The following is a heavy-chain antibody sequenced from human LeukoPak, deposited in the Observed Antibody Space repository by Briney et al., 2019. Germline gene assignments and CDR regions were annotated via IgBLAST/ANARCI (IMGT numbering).Heavy chain of an antibody. CDR1: GFTFSSYA. D-gene: IGHD3-16*01. Sequence: GGSLRLSCAASGFTFSSYAMHWVRQAPGKGLEWGAVISYDGSNKYYADSVRGRFTISRDNSKNTLYLQMNSLRAEDTAVYYCARDDGLGTGGPLGYWGQGTLVTVSS. J-gene: IGHJ4*02. CDR3: ARDDGLGTGGPLGY. CDR2: ISYDGSNK. V-gene: IGHV3-30*04.